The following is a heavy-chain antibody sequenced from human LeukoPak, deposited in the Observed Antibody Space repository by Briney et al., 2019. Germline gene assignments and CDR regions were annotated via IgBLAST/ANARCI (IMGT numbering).Heavy chain of an antibody. D-gene: IGHD6-13*01. V-gene: IGHV4-59*01. CDR1: GGSISSYY. Sequence: PSETLSLTSSVSGGSISSYYWSWIWQPPRKGLEWIGYIYYSGSTSSNPSPKRRVTLSVDTSKNQFSLKLSSVTAADAAVYYCARLTPPAGIWAFDIWGQGTMVTVSS. J-gene: IGHJ3*02. CDR2: IYYSGST. CDR3: ARLTPPAGIWAFDI.